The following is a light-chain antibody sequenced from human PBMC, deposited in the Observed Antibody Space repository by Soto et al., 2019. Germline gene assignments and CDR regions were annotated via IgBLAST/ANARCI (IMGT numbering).Light chain of an antibody. CDR1: TGAVTSGYN. V-gene: IGLV7-43*01. J-gene: IGLJ3*02. Sequence: QTVVTQEPSLTVSPGGTVTLTCASSTGAVTSGYNPNWFQQKPGQAPRALIYSTSIKHSGTPARFSGSLFGGKAALTLSGVQPEDEAEYYCLLYNGGAWVFGGGTKLTVL. CDR3: LLYNGGAWV. CDR2: STS.